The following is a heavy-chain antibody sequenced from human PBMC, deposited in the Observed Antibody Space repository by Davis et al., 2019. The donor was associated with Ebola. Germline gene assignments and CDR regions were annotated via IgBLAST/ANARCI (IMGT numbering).Heavy chain of an antibody. CDR2: ISYDGSNK. Sequence: GESLKIPCAASGFVFSNYALRWVRQAPGKGLEWVAVISYDGSNKYYADSVKGRFTISRDNSKNTLYLQMNSLRAEDTAVYYCARDSSSQHYYYYGMDVWGQGTTVTVSS. CDR3: ARDSSSQHYYYYGMDV. V-gene: IGHV3-30*03. J-gene: IGHJ6*02. CDR1: GFVFSNYA. D-gene: IGHD6-6*01.